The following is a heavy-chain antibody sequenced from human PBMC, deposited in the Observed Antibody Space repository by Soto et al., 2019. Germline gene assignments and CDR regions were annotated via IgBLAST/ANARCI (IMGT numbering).Heavy chain of an antibody. CDR3: ARDRAVAGLFSYYGMDV. J-gene: IGHJ6*02. V-gene: IGHV1-18*01. Sequence: ASVKVSCKAAGYTFTSYVISWVRQAPRQGFEWMGWISAYNGNTNYAQELQGRVTMTTDTSTSTAYMELRSLRSDDTAVYYCARDRAVAGLFSYYGMDVWGQGTTVTVSS. D-gene: IGHD6-19*01. CDR1: GYTFTSYV. CDR2: ISAYNGNT.